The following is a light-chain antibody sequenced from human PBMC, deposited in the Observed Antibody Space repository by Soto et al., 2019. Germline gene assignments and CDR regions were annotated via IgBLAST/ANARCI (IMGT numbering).Light chain of an antibody. CDR3: QQYGSSPWT. Sequence: DIQMTQSPSTLSASVGERPPTTCRASQTISSWLAWYQQKPGKAPKLLIYKASSLESGVPSRFSGSGSGTDFTLTISRLEPEDFAVYYCQQYGSSPWTFGQGTKVDI. V-gene: IGKV1-5*03. J-gene: IGKJ1*01. CDR1: QTISSW. CDR2: KAS.